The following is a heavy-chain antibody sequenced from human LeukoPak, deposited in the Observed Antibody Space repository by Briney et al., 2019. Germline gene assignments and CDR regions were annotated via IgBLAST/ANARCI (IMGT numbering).Heavy chain of an antibody. CDR3: ARDTYYDIFTGSGWFDP. J-gene: IGHJ5*02. D-gene: IGHD3-9*01. CDR2: IYYSGST. CDR1: GVSISSYY. Sequence: TSETLSLTCTVSGVSISSYYWSWIRQPPGKGLEWIGYIYYSGSTNYHPSLKSRVTISVDTSKNQFSLKLSSVTAADTAVYYCARDTYYDIFTGSGWFDPWGQGTLVTASS. V-gene: IGHV4-59*01.